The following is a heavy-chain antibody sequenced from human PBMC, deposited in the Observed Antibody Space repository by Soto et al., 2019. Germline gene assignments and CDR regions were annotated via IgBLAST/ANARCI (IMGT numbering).Heavy chain of an antibody. D-gene: IGHD5-12*01. V-gene: IGHV3-30-3*01. CDR2: ISKDGDKK. CDR1: GFTFSNYS. J-gene: IGHJ4*02. Sequence: GSLRLSCVASGFTFSNYSMHWVRQAPGKGLEWVAVISKDGDKKYYADSVKGRFTISRDNSKNTLYLQMNSLRPEDTAVHYCAREWSVANPGYWGQGTQVTVPS. CDR3: AREWSVANPGY.